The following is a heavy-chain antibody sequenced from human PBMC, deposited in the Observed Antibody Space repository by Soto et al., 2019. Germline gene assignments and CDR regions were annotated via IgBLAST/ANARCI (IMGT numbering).Heavy chain of an antibody. V-gene: IGHV1-2*02. J-gene: IGHJ5*02. CDR3: ARGTGSSWFDL. Sequence: ASVKVSCKASGHTFSAHYIHWVRQAPGQGLQWMGWINSRNGDTKYARDFQGSVTLTRDTSINTAYMELRSQTSDDTAIYYCARGTGSSWFDLWGPGTLVTVS. D-gene: IGHD3-10*01. CDR1: GHTFSAHY. CDR2: INSRNGDT.